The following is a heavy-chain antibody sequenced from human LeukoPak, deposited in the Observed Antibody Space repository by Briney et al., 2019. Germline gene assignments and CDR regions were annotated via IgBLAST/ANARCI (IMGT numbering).Heavy chain of an antibody. CDR2: ISYDGSNK. CDR1: GFTFSSYG. CDR3: AKDRGEQWLVTSSDY. V-gene: IGHV3-30*18. D-gene: IGHD6-19*01. Sequence: PGGSLRLSCAASGFTFSSYGMHWVRQAPGKGLEWVAVISYDGSNKYYVDSVKGRFTISRDNPKNTLYLQMNSLRPEDTAVYYCAKDRGEQWLVTSSDYWGQGTLVTVSS. J-gene: IGHJ4*02.